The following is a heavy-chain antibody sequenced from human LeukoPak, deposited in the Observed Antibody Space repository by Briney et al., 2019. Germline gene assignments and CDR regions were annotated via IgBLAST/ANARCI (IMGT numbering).Heavy chain of an antibody. Sequence: PGGSLRLSCAASGFTVSSNYMSWVRQAPGKGLEWVSVIYSGGSTYYADSVKGRFTISRDNSKNTLYLQMNSLRAEDTAVYYCAREGRSYDSSGYLDYWGQGTLVTVSS. CDR1: GFTVSSNY. D-gene: IGHD3-22*01. V-gene: IGHV3-53*01. CDR3: AREGRSYDSSGYLDY. J-gene: IGHJ4*02. CDR2: IYSGGST.